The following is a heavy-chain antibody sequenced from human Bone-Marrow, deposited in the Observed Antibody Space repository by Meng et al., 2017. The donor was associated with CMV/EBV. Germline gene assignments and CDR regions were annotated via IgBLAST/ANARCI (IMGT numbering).Heavy chain of an antibody. CDR2: IKQDGSEK. CDR3: ARAPIAARPFDY. Sequence: GESLKISCAASGFTFSSYWMSWVRQAPGKGLEWVANIKQDGSEKYYVDSVKGRFTISRDNAKNSLYLQMNSLRAEDTAVYYCARAPIAARPFDYWGPGTLVTGSS. J-gene: IGHJ4*02. CDR1: GFTFSSYW. V-gene: IGHV3-7*01. D-gene: IGHD6-6*01.